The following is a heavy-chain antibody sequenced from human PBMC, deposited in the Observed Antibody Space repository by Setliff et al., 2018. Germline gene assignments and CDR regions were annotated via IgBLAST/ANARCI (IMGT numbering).Heavy chain of an antibody. CDR3: VRGYCSSSSCYGTMGY. CDR2: ISGSGDKT. D-gene: IGHD2-2*01. V-gene: IGHV3-23*01. Sequence: GGSLRLSCAASGFTFSNFAMTWVRQAPGKGLEWVSGISGSGDKTYYADSVKGRFTISRDNSKNTLYLQMNSLRAEDTAVYYCVRGYCSSSSCYGTMGYWGQGTLVTVSS. J-gene: IGHJ4*02. CDR1: GFTFSNFA.